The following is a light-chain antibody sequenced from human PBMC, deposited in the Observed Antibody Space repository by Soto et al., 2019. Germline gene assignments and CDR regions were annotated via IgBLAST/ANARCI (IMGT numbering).Light chain of an antibody. J-gene: IGKJ1*01. CDR1: QSVSGN. V-gene: IGKV3-15*01. CDR2: GAS. CDR3: QQYNNWWT. Sequence: EIVMTQSPATLSVSPGERATLSCRASQSVSGNLAWYQQKPGQAPRLLIYGASSRATGIPARFSGSESGTEFTLTISSLQSEDFAVYYCQQYNNWWTFGQGTKVEI.